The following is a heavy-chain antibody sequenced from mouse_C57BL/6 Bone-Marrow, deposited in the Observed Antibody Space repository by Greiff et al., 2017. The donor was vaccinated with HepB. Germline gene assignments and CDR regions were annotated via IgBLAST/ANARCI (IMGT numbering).Heavy chain of an antibody. D-gene: IGHD1-1*01. V-gene: IGHV1-19*01. J-gene: IGHJ3*01. CDR3: ARVPPLDGSSYEFAY. Sequence: EVQLQQSGPVLVKPGASVKMSCKASGYTFTDYYMNWVKQSHGKSLEWIGVINPYNGGTSYNQKFKGKATLTVDKSSSTAYMELNSLTSEDSAVYYCARVPPLDGSSYEFAYWGQGTLVTVSA. CDR2: INPYNGGT. CDR1: GYTFTDYY.